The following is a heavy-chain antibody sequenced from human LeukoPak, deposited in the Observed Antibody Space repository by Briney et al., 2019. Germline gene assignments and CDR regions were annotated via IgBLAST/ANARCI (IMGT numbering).Heavy chain of an antibody. J-gene: IGHJ4*02. CDR3: ARAYGSGSFYKGSDY. CDR2: ISSGSSYI. D-gene: IGHD3-10*01. Sequence: SGGSLRLSCAASDFTFSTYSMNWVRQAPGKGLEWVSSISSGSSYIYYADSAKGRFTISRDNAKNSLYLQMNSLRAEDTAVYYCARAYGSGSFYKGSDYWGQGTLVTVSS. CDR1: DFTFSTYS. V-gene: IGHV3-21*01.